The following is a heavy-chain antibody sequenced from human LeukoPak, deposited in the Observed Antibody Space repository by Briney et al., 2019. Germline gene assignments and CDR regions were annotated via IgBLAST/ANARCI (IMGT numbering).Heavy chain of an antibody. D-gene: IGHD3-3*01. CDR1: GFTFSSYW. CDR3: ARENTIFGVVINY. Sequence: GGSLRLSCAASGFTFSSYWMSWVRQAPGKGLEWVANIKQDESEKYYVDSVKGRFTISRDNAKNSLYLQMNSLRAEDTAVYYCARENTIFGVVINYWGQGTLVTVSS. V-gene: IGHV3-7*01. CDR2: IKQDESEK. J-gene: IGHJ4*02.